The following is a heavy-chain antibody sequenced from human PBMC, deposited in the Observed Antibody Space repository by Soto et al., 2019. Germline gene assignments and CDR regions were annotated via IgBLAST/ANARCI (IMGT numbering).Heavy chain of an antibody. J-gene: IGHJ5*02. CDR1: GFTFSRYA. Sequence: HPGGSLRLSCAASGFTFSRYAMSWVRQAPGKGLEWVATFSDDGGVTYYADSVKGRFTISRDNFKSSLYLQMSSLRAEDTAAYYFSKGKISSTSYSALDAWGQGTLVTVSS. CDR2: FSDDGGVT. D-gene: IGHD1-26*01. CDR3: SKGKISSTSYSALDA. V-gene: IGHV3-23*01.